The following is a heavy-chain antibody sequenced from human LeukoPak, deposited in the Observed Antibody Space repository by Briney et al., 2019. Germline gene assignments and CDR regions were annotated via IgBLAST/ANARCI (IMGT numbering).Heavy chain of an antibody. Sequence: GGSLRLSCAASGFTFSTYWMSWVRQAPGKGLEWVANIKEDGSEQYYVDSLKGRFSISRDNVKNSLYLQMNSLGAEDTAVYYCGRDSFETDIDYWGQGTLVTVSS. V-gene: IGHV3-7*01. J-gene: IGHJ4*02. CDR1: GFTFSTYW. CDR3: GRDSFETDIDY. D-gene: IGHD1-14*01. CDR2: IKEDGSEQ.